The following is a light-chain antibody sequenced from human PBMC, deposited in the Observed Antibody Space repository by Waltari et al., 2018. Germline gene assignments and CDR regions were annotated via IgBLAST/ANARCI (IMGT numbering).Light chain of an antibody. J-gene: IGKJ1*01. CDR1: QSVSSN. CDR2: GDS. CDR3: QQYNNWRT. V-gene: IGKV3-15*01. Sequence: EIVMTQSPATLSVSPGERATLSCRASQSVSSNLAWYQQRPGQPPRLLIYGDSTRATGIPARFSGSGSGTEFTLTISSLQSEDFAVYYCQQYNNWRTFGQGTKVEIK.